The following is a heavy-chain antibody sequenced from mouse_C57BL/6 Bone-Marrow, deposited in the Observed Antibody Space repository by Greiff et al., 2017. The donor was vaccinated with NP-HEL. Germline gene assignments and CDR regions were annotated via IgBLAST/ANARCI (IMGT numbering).Heavy chain of an antibody. D-gene: IGHD1-1*01. V-gene: IGHV1-69*01. J-gene: IGHJ1*03. CDR1: GYTFTSYW. Sequence: VQLQQPGAELVMPGASVKLSCKASGYTFTSYWMHWVKQRPGQGLEWIGEIAPSDSYTNYNQKFQGKSTLTVDKSSSTAYMQLSSLTSEDSAVYYCARVRITTGVANWYFEVWGTGTTVTVSS. CDR3: ARVRITTGVANWYFEV. CDR2: IAPSDSYT.